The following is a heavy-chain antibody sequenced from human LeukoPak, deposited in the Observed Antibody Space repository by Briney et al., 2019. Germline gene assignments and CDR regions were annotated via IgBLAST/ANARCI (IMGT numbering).Heavy chain of an antibody. CDR2: IYTSGST. CDR3: ARDSPYYYYVDV. CDR1: GGSISGGTYY. Sequence: PSETLSLTCSVSGGSISGGTYYWSWIRQPAGKGLEWIGRIYTSGSTNYNPSLKSRVTISLDTSKNQFSLKLSSVTAADTAVYYCARDSPYYYYVDVWGKGTTVTVSS. V-gene: IGHV4-61*02. J-gene: IGHJ6*03.